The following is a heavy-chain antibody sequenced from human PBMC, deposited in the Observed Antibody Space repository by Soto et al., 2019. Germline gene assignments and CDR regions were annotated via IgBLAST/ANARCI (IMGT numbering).Heavy chain of an antibody. CDR1: VYTVASYA. CDR3: AREEVVAALDP. V-gene: IGHV1-3*01. J-gene: IGHJ5*02. D-gene: IGHD2-15*01. Sequence: YTESVYTVASYAIHWVRQAPGQRLEWMGWINAGNGNTKCSQKFQGRVTITRDTSASTAYMELSSLRSEDTAVYYCAREEVVAALDPWGQGNLVTGSS. CDR2: INAGNGNT.